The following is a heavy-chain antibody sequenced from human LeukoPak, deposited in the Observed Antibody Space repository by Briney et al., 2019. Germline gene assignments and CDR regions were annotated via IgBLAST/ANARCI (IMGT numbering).Heavy chain of an antibody. D-gene: IGHD3-3*01. CDR1: GFTFSSYA. V-gene: IGHV3-23*01. CDR3: AKDSNRYYDFWSGYYTGYYYYGMDV. Sequence: GGSLRLSCAASGFTFSSYAVSWVRQAPGKGLEWVSAISGSGGSTYYADSVKGRFTISRDNSKNTLYLQMNSLRAEDTAVYYCAKDSNRYYDFWSGYYTGYYYYGMDVWGQGTTVTVSS. CDR2: ISGSGGST. J-gene: IGHJ6*02.